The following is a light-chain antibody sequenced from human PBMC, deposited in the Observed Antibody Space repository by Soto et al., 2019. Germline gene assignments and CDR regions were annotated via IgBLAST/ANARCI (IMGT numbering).Light chain of an antibody. J-gene: IGLJ2*01. CDR1: SSNIGASYD. V-gene: IGLV1-40*01. Sequence: QAVVTQPPSVSGAPGQTVTISCTGSSSNIGASYDVHWYQHLPGIAPKLLIYRNNNRPSGVPDRFSGSKSGNSASLAITGLQAEDEADYYCQSYDSSLSGYVVFGGRTKVTVL. CDR2: RNN. CDR3: QSYDSSLSGYVV.